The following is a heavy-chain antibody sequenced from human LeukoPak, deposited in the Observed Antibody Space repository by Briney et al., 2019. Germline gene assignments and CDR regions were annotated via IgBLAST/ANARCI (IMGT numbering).Heavy chain of an antibody. CDR2: ISGSGGST. V-gene: IGHV3-23*01. J-gene: IGHJ4*02. CDR1: GFTFSNYA. Sequence: GGSLRLSCAASGFTFSNYAMSWVRQAPGKGLEWVSAISGSGGSTYYADSVKGRFTISRDNSKNTLFLQMNSLRAEDTAVYYCATILGYCSSTSCYEVYWGQGTLVTVSS. D-gene: IGHD2-2*01. CDR3: ATILGYCSSTSCYEVY.